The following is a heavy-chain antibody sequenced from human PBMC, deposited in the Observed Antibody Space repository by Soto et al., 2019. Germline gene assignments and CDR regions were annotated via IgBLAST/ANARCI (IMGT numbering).Heavy chain of an antibody. CDR3: ARDSPGNDFGSGSGADYYYGMDV. CDR2: INPNSGGT. V-gene: IGHV1-2*04. Sequence: QVQLVQSGAEVKKPGASVKVSCKASGYTFTGYYMHWVRQAPGQGLEWMGWINPNSGGTNYAQKFQRWVTMTRDTSISTAYMELSRLRSDDTAVYYCARDSPGNDFGSGSGADYYYGMDVWGQGTTVTVSS. CDR1: GYTFTGYY. D-gene: IGHD3-3*01. J-gene: IGHJ6*02.